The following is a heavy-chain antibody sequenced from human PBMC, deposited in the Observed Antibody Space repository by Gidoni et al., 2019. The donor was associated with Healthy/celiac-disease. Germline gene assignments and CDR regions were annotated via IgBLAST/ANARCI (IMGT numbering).Heavy chain of an antibody. V-gene: IGHV3-15*01. CDR2: IKSKTDGGTT. CDR3: TTGWSVVVVPAAIGASTDY. CDR1: GFTFSNAW. Sequence: EVQLVESGGGLVKPGGSLRLSCAASGFTFSNAWMRWVRQAQGKGLEWVGRIKSKTDGGTTDYAAPVKGRFTISRDDSKNTLYLQMNSLKTEDTAVYYCTTGWSVVVVPAAIGASTDYWGQGTLVTVSS. D-gene: IGHD2-2*01. J-gene: IGHJ4*02.